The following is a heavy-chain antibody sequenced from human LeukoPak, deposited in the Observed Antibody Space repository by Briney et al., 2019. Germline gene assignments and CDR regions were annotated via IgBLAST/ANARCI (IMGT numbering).Heavy chain of an antibody. CDR2: ISWNSGSI. J-gene: IGHJ4*02. CDR3: ARSGGALDY. V-gene: IGHV3-9*01. CDR1: GFTFDDYA. Sequence: GGSLRLSCAASGFTFDDYAMHWVRQAPGKGLEWVSGISWNSGSIGYADSVKGRFTISRDNAKNSLYLQMNSLRAEDTALYYCARSGGALDYWGQGTLVTVSS. D-gene: IGHD1-26*01.